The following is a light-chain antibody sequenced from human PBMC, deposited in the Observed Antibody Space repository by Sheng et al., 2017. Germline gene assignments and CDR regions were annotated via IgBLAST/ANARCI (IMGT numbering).Light chain of an antibody. CDR2: SNN. Sequence: QSVLTQPPSVSATPGQRVTISCSGSSSSIGSHTVNWYQQLPGTAPKLLIYSNNQRPSGVPDRFSGSKSGTSASLAISGLQTEDEADYYCCSYAGNFIFVFGIGTKVTVL. CDR3: CSYAGNFIFV. CDR1: SSSIGSHT. V-gene: IGLV1-44*01. J-gene: IGLJ1*01.